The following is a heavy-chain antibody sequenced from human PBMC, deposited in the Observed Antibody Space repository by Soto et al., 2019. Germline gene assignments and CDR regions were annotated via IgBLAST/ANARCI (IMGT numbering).Heavy chain of an antibody. CDR1: GYTFTSYY. V-gene: IGHV1-2*02. Sequence: GASVKVSWKTSGYTFTSYYIHWIRQAPGQGFEWMGWISPHYGGTNFAENFQGRVTMTTDTSISTAFVELSSLTSDDTAVYFCVLGHRVMVGNHPGLAYWGQGTLVTVSS. CDR3: VLGHRVMVGNHPGLAY. J-gene: IGHJ4*02. CDR2: ISPHYGGT. D-gene: IGHD2-15*01.